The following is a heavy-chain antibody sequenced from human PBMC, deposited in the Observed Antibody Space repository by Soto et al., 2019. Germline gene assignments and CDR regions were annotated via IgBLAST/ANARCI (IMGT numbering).Heavy chain of an antibody. J-gene: IGHJ4*02. D-gene: IGHD3-3*01. CDR1: GDSFTRCDNY. Sequence: HTWIVSGDSFTRCDNYWWWIRQPTGKDLVWIGYIYYSGHTDYSPSLKSLLTILVDSSKNHFSLKLSSVTAADTAVYYCSRNYWSGWVRPLFDSWGQVAQVPVS. CDR3: SRNYWSGWVRPLFDS. V-gene: IGHV4-30-4*01. CDR2: IYYSGHT.